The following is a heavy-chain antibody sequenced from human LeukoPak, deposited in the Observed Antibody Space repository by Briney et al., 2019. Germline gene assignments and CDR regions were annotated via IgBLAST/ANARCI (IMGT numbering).Heavy chain of an antibody. J-gene: IGHJ4*02. CDR3: AGYCSGRSCYLDYGDYGTGVDY. Sequence: SETLSLTCTVSGGSISSSSYYWGWIRQPPGKGLEWIGSIYYSGSTYYNPSLKSRVTISVDTSKNQFSLKLSSVTAADTAVYYCAGYCSGRSCYLDYGDYGTGVDYWGQGTLVTVSS. CDR2: IYYSGST. D-gene: IGHD2-15*01. CDR1: GGSISSSSYY. V-gene: IGHV4-39*01.